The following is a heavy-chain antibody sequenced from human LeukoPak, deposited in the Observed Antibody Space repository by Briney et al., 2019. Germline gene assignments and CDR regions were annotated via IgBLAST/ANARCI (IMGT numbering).Heavy chain of an antibody. CDR2: IYPGDSDI. CDR1: GYSFTSYW. V-gene: IGHV5-51*01. Sequence: GESLKISCQGSGYSFTSYWIGWVRQMPGKGLEWMGIIYPGDSDIRYSPSFQGQVTISADKSISTAYLQWSSLKASDTAMYYCARGGAYSSGYNYYFDYWGQGTLVTVSS. CDR3: ARGGAYSSGYNYYFDY. J-gene: IGHJ4*02. D-gene: IGHD6-19*01.